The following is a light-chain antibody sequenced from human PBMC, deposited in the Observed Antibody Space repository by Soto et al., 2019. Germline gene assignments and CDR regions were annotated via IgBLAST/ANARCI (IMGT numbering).Light chain of an antibody. Sequence: PSVSAAPGQKVTISCSGSSSNIGGDSVSWYQQLPGTAPKLLIYDDDKRPLGIPDRFSGSKSGTSATLGITGFQTGDEADYYCGSWDSSLSAYVFATGTKLTVL. V-gene: IGLV1-51*01. CDR3: GSWDSSLSAYV. J-gene: IGLJ1*01. CDR2: DDD. CDR1: SSNIGGDS.